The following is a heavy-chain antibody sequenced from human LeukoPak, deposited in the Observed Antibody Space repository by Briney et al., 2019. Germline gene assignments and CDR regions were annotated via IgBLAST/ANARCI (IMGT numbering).Heavy chain of an antibody. J-gene: IGHJ4*02. V-gene: IGHV3-23*01. CDR1: GFTFNNYA. CDR2: IFGSGGSA. D-gene: IGHD2-15*01. Sequence: GGSLRLSCAASGFTFNNYAMYWVRQAPGKGLEWVSGIFGSGGSADYADFVKGRFTISRDNSKNTVYLQLDSLRVEDTAVYYCGKTTVGYSSGRYPGWPVDYWGQGTLVTVSS. CDR3: GKTTVGYSSGRYPGWPVDY.